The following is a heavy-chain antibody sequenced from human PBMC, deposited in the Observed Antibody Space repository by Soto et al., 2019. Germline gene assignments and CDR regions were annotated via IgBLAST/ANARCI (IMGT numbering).Heavy chain of an antibody. Sequence: QVQLVESGGGVVQPGRSLRLSCAASGFTFSSYGMHWVRQAPGKGLEWVAVISYDGSNKYYADSVKGRFTISRDNSKNTLYLQMNSLRDEDTAVYYCAKDGDGYNYYYYYGMDVWGQGTTVTVSS. J-gene: IGHJ6*02. V-gene: IGHV3-30*18. CDR3: AKDGDGYNYYYYYGMDV. CDR2: ISYDGSNK. CDR1: GFTFSSYG. D-gene: IGHD5-12*01.